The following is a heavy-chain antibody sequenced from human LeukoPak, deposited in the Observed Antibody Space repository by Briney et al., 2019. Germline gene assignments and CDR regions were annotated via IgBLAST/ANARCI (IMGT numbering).Heavy chain of an antibody. J-gene: IGHJ4*02. CDR3: ARDERGYSYGHFDY. D-gene: IGHD5-18*01. V-gene: IGHV3-21*01. CDR1: GFTFSSYS. Sequence: GGSLRLSCAASGFTFSSYSMNWVRQAPGKGLEWVSSISSSTNNINYADSVKGRFTISRDNAKNSLYLQMNSLRAKDTAVYYCARDERGYSYGHFDYWGQGTLVTVSS. CDR2: ISSSTNNI.